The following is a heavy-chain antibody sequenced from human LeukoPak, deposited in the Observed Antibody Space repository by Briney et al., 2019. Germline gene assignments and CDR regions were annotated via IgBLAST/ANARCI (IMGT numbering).Heavy chain of an antibody. V-gene: IGHV3-30*18. D-gene: IGHD3-22*01. CDR1: GFTFSRKG. CDR2: ISYDGSNK. Sequence: GGSLRLSCAASGFTFSRKGMHWVRQAPGKGLEWVAVISYDGSNKYYADSAKGRFTISRDNSKNTLYLQMSSLRAEDTAVYYCAKDYYDSSASLELYYYYYGVDVWGQGTTVTVSS. CDR3: AKDYYDSSASLELYYYYYGVDV. J-gene: IGHJ6*02.